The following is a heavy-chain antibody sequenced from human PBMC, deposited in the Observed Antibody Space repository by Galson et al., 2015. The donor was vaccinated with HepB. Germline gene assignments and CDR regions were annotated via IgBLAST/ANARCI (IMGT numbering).Heavy chain of an antibody. CDR1: GGSINNYY. V-gene: IGHV4-59*01. J-gene: IGHJ4*02. CDR2: IFYSGTT. CDR3: AGYSSGWYFYFDS. Sequence: ETLSLTCTVSGGSINNYYWGWIRQPPGKGLEWIGYIFYSGTTNYNPSLESRVTMSVDTSKNQFSLSLSSVTAADTAVYYCAGYSSGWYFYFDSWGQGTLVTVSS. D-gene: IGHD6-19*01.